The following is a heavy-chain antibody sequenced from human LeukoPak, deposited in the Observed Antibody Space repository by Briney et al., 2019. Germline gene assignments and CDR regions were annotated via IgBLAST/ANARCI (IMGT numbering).Heavy chain of an antibody. J-gene: IGHJ4*02. D-gene: IGHD4-17*01. Sequence: PSETLSLTCAVYGGSFSGYYWSWIRQPPGKGLEWIGEINHSGSTNYNPSLKSRVTISVDTSKNQFSLKLSSVTAADTAVYYCAREKDDYGDYCFDYWGQGTLVTVSS. V-gene: IGHV4-34*01. CDR2: INHSGST. CDR1: GGSFSGYY. CDR3: AREKDDYGDYCFDY.